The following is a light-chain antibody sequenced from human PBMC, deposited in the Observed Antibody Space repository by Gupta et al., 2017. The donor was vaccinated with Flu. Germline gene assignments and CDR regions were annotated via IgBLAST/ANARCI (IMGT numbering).Light chain of an antibody. Sequence: QSALTQPRSVSGSPGQSVTISCPGTSSDVGGYNYVSWHQKHPGKAPKLMIYDVSKRPSGVPDRFSGSKSGNTASLTISGLQAEDEADYYCCSYAGSYTLVFGGGTKLTVL. CDR2: DVS. V-gene: IGLV2-11*01. CDR1: SSDVGGYNY. CDR3: CSYAGSYTLV. J-gene: IGLJ2*01.